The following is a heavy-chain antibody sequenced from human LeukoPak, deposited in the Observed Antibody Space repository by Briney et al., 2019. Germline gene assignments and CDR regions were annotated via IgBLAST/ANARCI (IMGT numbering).Heavy chain of an antibody. J-gene: IGHJ4*02. CDR3: RRYSYVGFDY. CDR2: IRSKANSYAT. CDR1: GFTFSGSA. D-gene: IGHD5-18*01. V-gene: IGHV3-73*01. Sequence: PGGSLRPSCAASGFTFSGSAMHWVRQASGKGLKWVGRIRSKANSYATAYAASVKGRFTISRDDSKNTLYLQMNSLKTEDTAVYYCRRYSYVGFDYWGQGTLVTVSS.